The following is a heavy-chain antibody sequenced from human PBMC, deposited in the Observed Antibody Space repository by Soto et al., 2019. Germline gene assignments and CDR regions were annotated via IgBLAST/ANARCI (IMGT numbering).Heavy chain of an antibody. D-gene: IGHD3-3*01. Sequence: PSETLSLTCTVSGGSISSYYWSWIRQPPGKGLEWIGYIYYSGSTNYSPSLKSRVTISVDTSKNQFSLKLSSVTAADTAVYYCARGGNDFWFDYWGQGTLVTVSS. V-gene: IGHV4-59*01. CDR2: IYYSGST. CDR1: GGSISSYY. CDR3: ARGGNDFWFDY. J-gene: IGHJ4*02.